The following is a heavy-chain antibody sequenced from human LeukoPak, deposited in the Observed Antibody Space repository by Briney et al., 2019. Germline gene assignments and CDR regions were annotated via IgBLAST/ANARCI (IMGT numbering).Heavy chain of an antibody. Sequence: PSETLSLTCTVSGGSISSYYWSWIRQPPGKGLEWIGYIYYSGSTNYNPSLKSRVTMSVDTSKNQFSLKLSSVTAADTAVYYCARDGDYGDYVAFDIWGQGTMVTVSS. CDR2: IYYSGST. V-gene: IGHV4-59*12. J-gene: IGHJ3*02. D-gene: IGHD4-17*01. CDR1: GGSISSYY. CDR3: ARDGDYGDYVAFDI.